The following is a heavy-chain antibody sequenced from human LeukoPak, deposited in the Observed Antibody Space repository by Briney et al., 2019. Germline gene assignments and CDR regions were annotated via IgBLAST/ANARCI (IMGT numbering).Heavy chain of an antibody. V-gene: IGHV3-21*01. Sequence: GGSLRLSCAASGFTFSSYSMNWGRQAPGKGLEWVSSIDFTSRYIYNADSVKGRFTTSRDNAKNSLDLQMNSLKVEDTAVYYCATPAAGPGAEYSLYWGQGTLVIVSS. J-gene: IGHJ1*01. CDR2: IDFTSRYI. CDR1: GFTFSSYS. CDR3: ATPAAGPGAEYSLY. D-gene: IGHD6-13*01.